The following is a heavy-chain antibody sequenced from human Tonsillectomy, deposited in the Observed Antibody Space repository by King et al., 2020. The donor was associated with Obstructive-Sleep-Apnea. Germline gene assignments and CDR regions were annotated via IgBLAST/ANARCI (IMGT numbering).Heavy chain of an antibody. V-gene: IGHV3-9*01. CDR1: GFTFDDYA. J-gene: IGHJ4*02. D-gene: IGHD6-13*01. CDR2: IRWTSVII. Sequence: QLVQSGGGLVQPGGFLRLSCAASGFTFDDYAMHWVRQAPGNGLEWVSYIRWTSVIIGYADSVKGPYTISRVTSKNSLYLQMNRRRAEDTALYYCAKDSRARGSSWYTCFDYWGQGTLVTVSS. CDR3: AKDSRARGSSWYTCFDY.